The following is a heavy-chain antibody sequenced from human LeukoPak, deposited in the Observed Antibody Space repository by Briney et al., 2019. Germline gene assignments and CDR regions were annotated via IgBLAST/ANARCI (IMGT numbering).Heavy chain of an antibody. V-gene: IGHV3-23*01. CDR1: GFTFSSYA. J-gene: IGHJ4*02. CDR2: ISGSGGST. Sequence: PGGSLRLSCAASGFTFSSYAMSWVRQAPGKGLKWVSAISGSGGSTYYADSVKGRFTISRDNSKNTLYLQMNSLRAEDTAVYYCAKLPRFLEWLPESHYWGQGTLVTVSS. CDR3: AKLPRFLEWLPESHY. D-gene: IGHD3-3*01.